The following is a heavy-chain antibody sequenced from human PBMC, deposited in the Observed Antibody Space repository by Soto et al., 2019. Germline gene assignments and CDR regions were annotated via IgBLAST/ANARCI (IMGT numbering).Heavy chain of an antibody. CDR2: ISGSGGST. CDR1: GFTFSSYA. Sequence: PGGSLRLSCAASGFTFSSYAMSWVRQAPGKGLEWVSAISGSGGSTYYADSVKGRFTISRDNSKNTLYLQMNSLRAEDTAVYYCAKPVAAAPRYYYYGMDVWGQGTTVTVS. V-gene: IGHV3-23*01. J-gene: IGHJ6*02. CDR3: AKPVAAAPRYYYYGMDV. D-gene: IGHD6-13*01.